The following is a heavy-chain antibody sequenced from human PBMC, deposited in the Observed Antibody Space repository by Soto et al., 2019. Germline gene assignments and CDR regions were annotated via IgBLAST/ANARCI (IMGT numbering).Heavy chain of an antibody. CDR2: IYVTGAV. CDR3: ARVLRGYSYHHGANYYYGMDV. V-gene: IGHV4-30-4*08. CDR1: GAALNSGNYY. J-gene: IGHJ6*02. Sequence: PSETLSLTCSVSGAALNSGNYYLSWIRQVPGKGLEWIGHIYVTGAVDYNPSLRDRITISQDPSERQFSLNLRLVTAADTAVYYCARVLRGYSYHHGANYYYGMDVWGQGTTVTVSS. D-gene: IGHD5-18*01.